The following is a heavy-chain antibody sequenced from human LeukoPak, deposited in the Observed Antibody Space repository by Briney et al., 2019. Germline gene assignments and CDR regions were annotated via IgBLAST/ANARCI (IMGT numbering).Heavy chain of an antibody. Sequence: SETLSLTCTVSGGSISSYFWSWVRQTPGKGLEWIGYIYFSGNTNYNPSLRSRVTISVETSKNKFSLKLRSVTAADTAVYYCAREGMAADLDYWGQGTLVTVSS. V-gene: IGHV4-59*01. D-gene: IGHD5-24*01. J-gene: IGHJ4*02. CDR2: IYFSGNT. CDR3: AREGMAADLDY. CDR1: GGSISSYF.